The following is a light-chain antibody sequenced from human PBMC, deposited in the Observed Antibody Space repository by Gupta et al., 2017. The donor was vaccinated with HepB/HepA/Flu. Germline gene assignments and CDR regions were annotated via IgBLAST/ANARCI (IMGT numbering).Light chain of an antibody. Sequence: EIVLTQSPATLSLSPGDRATLSCRASQSVTSDLAWYQQKPGQAPRLLIYDASNRATGIPGRFSGSGSGTDFTLTISSLEPEDFAVYYCQERSNWPRLTFGPGTXLDIK. CDR1: QSVTSD. CDR2: DAS. J-gene: IGKJ3*01. CDR3: QERSNWPRLT. V-gene: IGKV3-11*01.